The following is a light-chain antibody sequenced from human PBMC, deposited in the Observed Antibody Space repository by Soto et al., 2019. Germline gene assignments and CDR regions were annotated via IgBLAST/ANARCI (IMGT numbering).Light chain of an antibody. CDR3: QQYGSSPET. Sequence: EIVVTQSPATLSVSPGERATLSCRASQSVSSSYLAWYQQKPGQAPRLLIYGASSRATGIPARFSGSGAGTEFTLTISSLQSEDFAVYYCQQYGSSPETFGQGTKVDI. J-gene: IGKJ1*01. V-gene: IGKV3-20*01. CDR1: QSVSSSY. CDR2: GAS.